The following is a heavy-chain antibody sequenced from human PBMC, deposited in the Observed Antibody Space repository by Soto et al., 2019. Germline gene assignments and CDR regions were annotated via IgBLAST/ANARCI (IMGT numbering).Heavy chain of an antibody. J-gene: IGHJ6*02. V-gene: IGHV1-18*04. Sequence: GASVKVSCPASGYTFTSYGILWVRQAPGQGLEWMGWISAYNGNTNYSPPLQGRVTMTTDTSTSTADMELRSLRSDDTAVYYCSRDRGMATRREYGMDVWGQGTTVTVSS. CDR3: SRDRGMATRREYGMDV. CDR2: ISAYNGNT. CDR1: GYTFTSYG.